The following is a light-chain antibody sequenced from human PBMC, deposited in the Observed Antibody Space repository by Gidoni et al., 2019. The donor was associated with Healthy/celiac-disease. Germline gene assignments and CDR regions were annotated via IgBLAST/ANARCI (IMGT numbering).Light chain of an antibody. CDR3: QQSYSTPIT. J-gene: IGKJ5*01. CDR1: QSISSY. Sequence: DIQMTQSPSSLSASVGDRVTITCRASQSISSYLNWYQQKPGKAPNLLISAASSLQSGVPSRFSCSGSGTYFTLTISILQPEDFATYYCQQSYSTPITFGHGTRLEIK. CDR2: AAS. V-gene: IGKV1-39*01.